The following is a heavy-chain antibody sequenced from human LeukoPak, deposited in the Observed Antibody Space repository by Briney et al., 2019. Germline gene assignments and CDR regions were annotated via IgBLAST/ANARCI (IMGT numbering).Heavy chain of an antibody. V-gene: IGHV3-30*09. Sequence: GGSLRLSCAASGFTFSSYAVHWVRQAPGKGLEWVAVISYDGSNKYCADSVKGRFAISRDNSKNTLYLQMNSLRAEDTAVYYCARDGVRVQNTVTPLYWGQGTLVTVSS. CDR3: ARDGVRVQNTVTPLY. CDR2: ISYDGSNK. J-gene: IGHJ4*02. D-gene: IGHD4-11*01. CDR1: GFTFSSYA.